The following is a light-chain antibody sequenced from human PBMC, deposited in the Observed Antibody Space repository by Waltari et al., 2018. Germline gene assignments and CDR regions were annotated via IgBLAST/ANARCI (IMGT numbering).Light chain of an antibody. CDR3: CSYAGSSTPVV. CDR1: SRDVGSYNL. J-gene: IGLJ2*01. Sequence: QSALTQPASVSGSPGQSITISCTGTSRDVGSYNLVSWYQQHAGKAPKLMIYEVSKRPSGVSNRFSGSKSGNTASLTISGLQAEDEADYYCCSYAGSSTPVVFGGGTKLTVL. CDR2: EVS. V-gene: IGLV2-23*02.